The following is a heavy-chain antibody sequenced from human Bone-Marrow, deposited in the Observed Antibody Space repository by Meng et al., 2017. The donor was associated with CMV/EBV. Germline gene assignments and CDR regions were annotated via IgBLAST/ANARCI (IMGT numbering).Heavy chain of an antibody. J-gene: IGHJ4*02. CDR2: ISSSSSYT. Sequence: GESLKISCAASGFTFSSYSMNWVRQAPGKGLEWVSSISSSSSYTSYTDSVKGRFTISRDNAKNSLYLQMNSLRAEDTAVYYCARDLPHYSLDYWGQGTLVTVSS. CDR3: ARDLPHYSLDY. CDR1: GFTFSSYS. V-gene: IGHV3-21*01. D-gene: IGHD4-11*01.